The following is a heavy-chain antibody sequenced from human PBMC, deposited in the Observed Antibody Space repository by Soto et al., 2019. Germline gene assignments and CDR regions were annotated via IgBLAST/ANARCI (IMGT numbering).Heavy chain of an antibody. V-gene: IGHV4-30-2*01. CDR3: AREYNWNDAYYYYGMDV. Sequence: SETLSLTCAVSGGSISSGGYSWSWIRQPPGKGLEWIGYIYHSGITYYNPSLKSRVTISVDKSKNQFSLKLSSVTAADTAVYYCAREYNWNDAYYYYGMDVWGQGTTVTVSS. J-gene: IGHJ6*02. CDR2: IYHSGIT. CDR1: GGSISSGGYS. D-gene: IGHD1-1*01.